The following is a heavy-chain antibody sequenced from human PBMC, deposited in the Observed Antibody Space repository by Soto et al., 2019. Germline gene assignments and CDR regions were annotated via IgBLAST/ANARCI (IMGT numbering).Heavy chain of an antibody. CDR2: INAGNGNT. D-gene: IGHD6-19*01. J-gene: IGHJ4*02. CDR3: ARGYLDSSGWYFDY. V-gene: IGHV1-3*01. CDR1: GYTFTSYA. Sequence: VASVKVSCKASGYTFTSYAMHWVRQAPGQRLEWMGWINAGNGNTKYSQKFQGRVTITRDTSASTAYMELSSLRSEDTAVYYCARGYLDSSGWYFDYWGQGTLVTVSS.